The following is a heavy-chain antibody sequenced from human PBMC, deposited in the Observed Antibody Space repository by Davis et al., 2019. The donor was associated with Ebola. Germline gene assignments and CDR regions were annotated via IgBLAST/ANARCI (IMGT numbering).Heavy chain of an antibody. CDR3: AKGPFWSGYYEYYYYGMDV. CDR2: INSDGSST. V-gene: IGHV3-74*01. Sequence: GESLKISCAASGFTFSSYWMHWVRQAPGKGLVWVSRINSDGSSTSYADSVKGRFTISRDNSKNTLYLQMNSLRAEDTAVYYCAKGPFWSGYYEYYYYGMDVWGQGTTVTVSS. CDR1: GFTFSSYW. D-gene: IGHD3-3*01. J-gene: IGHJ6*02.